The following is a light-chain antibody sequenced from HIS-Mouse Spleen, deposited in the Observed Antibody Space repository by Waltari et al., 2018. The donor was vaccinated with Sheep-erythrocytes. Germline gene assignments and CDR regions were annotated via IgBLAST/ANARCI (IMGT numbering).Light chain of an antibody. Sequence: DIVMTQSPDSLAVSLGERATINCKSSQSVLYSSNNKNYLAWYQQEPGQPPKLLIYWASNRESWVPDRFSGSGSGTDFTLTISSLQAEDVAVYYCQKYYRTLTFGGGTKVEIK. CDR2: WAS. CDR3: QKYYRTLT. J-gene: IGKJ4*01. CDR1: QSVLYSSNNKNY. V-gene: IGKV4-1*01.